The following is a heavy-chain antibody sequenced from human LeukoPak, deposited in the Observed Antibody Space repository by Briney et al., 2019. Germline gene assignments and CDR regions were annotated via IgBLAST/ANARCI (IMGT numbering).Heavy chain of an antibody. D-gene: IGHD5-12*01. CDR1: GFTFSSYA. V-gene: IGHV3-23*01. CDR2: ISGSGGST. J-gene: IGHJ4*02. CDR3: AKEYSGYESRGGNDY. Sequence: GGSLRLSCAASGFTFSSYAMSWVRQAPGKGLEWVSAISGSGGSTYYADSVKGRFTISRDNSKNTLYLQMNSRRAEDTAVYYCAKEYSGYESRGGNDYWGQGTLVTVSS.